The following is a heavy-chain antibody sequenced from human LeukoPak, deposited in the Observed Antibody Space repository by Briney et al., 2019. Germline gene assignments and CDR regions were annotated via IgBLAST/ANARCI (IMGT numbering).Heavy chain of an antibody. CDR3: ATLRFGY. CDR2: FEQVGREQ. D-gene: IGHD3-10*01. J-gene: IGHJ1*01. V-gene: IGHV3-7*02. Sequence: GGSLRLSCAASGFTLSTYWMSWVRQSPGKGLEGWANFEQVGREQYFLDSVKGRFTISRDNAKNSLYLQMNSLTVEDTAVYYCATLRFGYWGRGALVTVP. CDR1: GFTLSTYW.